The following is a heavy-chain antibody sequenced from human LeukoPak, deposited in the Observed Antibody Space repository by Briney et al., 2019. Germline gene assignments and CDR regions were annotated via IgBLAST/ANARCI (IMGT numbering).Heavy chain of an antibody. J-gene: IGHJ4*02. Sequence: SETLSLTCTVSGGSISNYYWGWIRQPPGKGLEWIGNIYYTGGTKYNPSLRSRVTISVDPSKNQFSLKLSSVTAADTAVYYCASVVSQQLLDYWGQGTLVTVSS. CDR3: ASVVSQQLLDY. CDR2: IYYTGGT. D-gene: IGHD6-13*01. V-gene: IGHV4-59*08. CDR1: GGSISNYY.